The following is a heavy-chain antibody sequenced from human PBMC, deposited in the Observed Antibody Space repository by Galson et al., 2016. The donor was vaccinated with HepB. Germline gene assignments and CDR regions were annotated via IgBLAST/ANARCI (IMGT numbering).Heavy chain of an antibody. V-gene: IGHV3-11*06. J-gene: IGHJ4*02. CDR3: ARVLRGYCGVDCYSDLQDSFDY. CDR2: ISSDSHYT. CDR1: GFTFSDYS. D-gene: IGHD2-21*02. Sequence: LRLSCAGSGFTFSDYSITWIRQAPGKGLEWLSYISSDSHYTNYADSVKGRFTISRDNAKNSLYLQMNSLRAEDTALYYCARVLRGYCGVDCYSDLQDSFDYWGQGTLVTVSS.